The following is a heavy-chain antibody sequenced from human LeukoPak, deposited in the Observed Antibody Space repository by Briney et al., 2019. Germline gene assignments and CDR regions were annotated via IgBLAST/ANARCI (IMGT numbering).Heavy chain of an antibody. CDR1: GLTFSSYW. CDR3: ARGQGHGFDI. CDR2: INNDGSST. J-gene: IGHJ3*02. Sequence: PGGSLRLSCAASGLTFSSYWMHWVRQAPGKGLVWVSGINNDGSSTKYADSVKGRFTISRDNAKNTLYVQVNSLRVDDTAVYYCARGQGHGFDIWGQGTMVTVSS. V-gene: IGHV3-74*01.